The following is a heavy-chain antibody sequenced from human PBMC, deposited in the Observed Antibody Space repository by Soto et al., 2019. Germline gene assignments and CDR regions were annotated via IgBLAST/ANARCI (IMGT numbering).Heavy chain of an antibody. CDR3: ARATSPSYYDSSGYSRGRDYYYGMDV. Sequence: PSETLSLTCAIYGGSFRGYYWSWSRQPPGKGLEWIGEINHSGSTNYNPSLKSRVTISVDTSKNQFSLKLSSVTAADTAVYYCARATSPSYYDSSGYSRGRDYYYGMDVWGQGTTVTVSS. J-gene: IGHJ6*02. V-gene: IGHV4-34*01. CDR1: GGSFRGYY. CDR2: INHSGST. D-gene: IGHD3-22*01.